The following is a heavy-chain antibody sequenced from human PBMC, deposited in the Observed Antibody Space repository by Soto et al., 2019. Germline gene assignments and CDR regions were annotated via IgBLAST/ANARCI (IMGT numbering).Heavy chain of an antibody. CDR3: ARDRKFFTRPFVVVIATHLNWFAF. D-gene: IGHD2-21*01. CDR1: GYTFTSYA. J-gene: IGHJ5*01. Sequence: GASVKVSCKASGYTFTSYAMHWVRQAPGQRLEWMGWINAGNGNTKYSQKFQGRVTITRDTSASTAYMELSSLRSEDTAVYYCARDRKFFTRPFVVVIATHLNWFAFSGQGTLVPVSS. CDR2: INAGNGNT. V-gene: IGHV1-3*01.